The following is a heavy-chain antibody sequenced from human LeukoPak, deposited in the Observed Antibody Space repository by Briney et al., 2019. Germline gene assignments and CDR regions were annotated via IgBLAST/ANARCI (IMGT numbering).Heavy chain of an antibody. CDR1: GYTFTGYY. CDR2: INPNSGGT. V-gene: IGHV1-2*02. Sequence: ASVKGSCKASGYTFTGYYMHWVRQAPGQGLEWMGWINPNSGGTNYAQKFQGRVTMTRDTSISTAYMELSRLRSDDTAVYYCAREAKKGRGYSYGTSDDAFDIWGQGTMVTVSS. D-gene: IGHD5-18*01. J-gene: IGHJ3*02. CDR3: AREAKKGRGYSYGTSDDAFDI.